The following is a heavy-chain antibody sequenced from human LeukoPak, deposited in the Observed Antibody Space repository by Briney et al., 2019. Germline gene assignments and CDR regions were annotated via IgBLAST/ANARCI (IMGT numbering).Heavy chain of an antibody. CDR1: GFTFSSYA. J-gene: IGHJ4*02. D-gene: IGHD4-17*01. CDR3: AREVSVTTALDY. V-gene: IGHV3-30-3*01. CDR2: ISYDGSNK. Sequence: GGSLRLSCAASGFTFSSYAMHWVRQAPGKGLEWVAVISYDGSNKYYADSVKGRFTISRDNSKNTLYLQMNSLRDEDTAVYYCAREVSVTTALDYWVQGTLVTVSS.